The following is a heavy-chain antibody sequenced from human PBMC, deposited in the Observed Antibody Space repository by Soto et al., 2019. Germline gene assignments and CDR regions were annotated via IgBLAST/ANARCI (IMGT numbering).Heavy chain of an antibody. CDR2: ISYDGSNK. J-gene: IGHJ6*02. Sequence: VGSLRHSCAASGLTCSSYAMRWVRQATGKGLEWVAVISYDGSNKYYADSVKGRFTISRDNSKNTLYLQMNSLRAEDTAVYYCARGTLKITMIVVVITHYYYYGMDVWGQGTTVTVSS. D-gene: IGHD3-22*01. CDR3: ARGTLKITMIVVVITHYYYYGMDV. CDR1: GLTCSSYA. V-gene: IGHV3-30-3*01.